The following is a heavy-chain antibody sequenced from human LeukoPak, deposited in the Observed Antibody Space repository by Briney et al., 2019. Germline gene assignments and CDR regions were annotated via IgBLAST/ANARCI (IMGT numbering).Heavy chain of an antibody. CDR3: AKGGYCSSTSCYGQGWFDP. D-gene: IGHD2-2*03. J-gene: IGHJ5*02. Sequence: GGSLRLSCAASGFTFSSYAMSWVRQAPGKGLEWVSAISGSGGSTYYADSVKGRFTISRDNSKNTLYLQMNSLRAEDTAVYYCAKGGYCSSTSCYGQGWFDPWGQGTLVTVSS. CDR2: ISGSGGST. CDR1: GFTFSSYA. V-gene: IGHV3-23*01.